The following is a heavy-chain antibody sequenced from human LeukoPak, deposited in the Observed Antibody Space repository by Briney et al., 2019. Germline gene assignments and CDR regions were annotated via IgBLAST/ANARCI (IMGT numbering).Heavy chain of an antibody. CDR3: ARGSRIAAVLDC. CDR2: IYSGGAT. Sequence: GGSLSLSCAASGFTVSSNYMSWVRQAPGKGLEWLSVIYSGGATYYADSVKGRFTISRDNSKNTVYLQVNSLRAEDTAVYYCARGSRIAAVLDCWGQGTLVTVSS. CDR1: GFTVSSNY. J-gene: IGHJ4*02. D-gene: IGHD6-13*01. V-gene: IGHV3-53*01.